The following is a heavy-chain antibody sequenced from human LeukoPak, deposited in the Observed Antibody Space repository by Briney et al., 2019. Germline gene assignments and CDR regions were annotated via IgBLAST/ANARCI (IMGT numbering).Heavy chain of an antibody. CDR1: GLTFRTTW. D-gene: IGHD6-19*01. V-gene: IGHV3-30*18. Sequence: GGSLRLSCATSGLTFRTTWMHWVRQAPDKGLEWVAVISSDGGTTYYSDSVKGRFTISRDNSKNTLYVQMNRLRAEDTAVYYCAKEGAVAGSMWFDLWGQGAMVVVSS. CDR2: ISSDGGTT. CDR3: AKEGAVAGSMWFDL. J-gene: IGHJ5*02.